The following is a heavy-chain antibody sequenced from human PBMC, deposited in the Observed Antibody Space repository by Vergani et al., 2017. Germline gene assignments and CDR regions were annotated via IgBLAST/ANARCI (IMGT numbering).Heavy chain of an antibody. J-gene: IGHJ4*02. D-gene: IGHD3-10*01. CDR2: INSDGSST. Sequence: EVQLVESGGGLVQPGGSLRLSCAASGFTFSSYWMHWVRQAPGKGLVWVSRINSDGSSTSYADSVKGRFTISRDNAKNTLYLQMNSLRAEDTAVYYCARGADYGSGTASEIDYWGQGTLVTVSS. CDR1: GFTFSSYW. V-gene: IGHV3-74*01. CDR3: ARGADYGSGTASEIDY.